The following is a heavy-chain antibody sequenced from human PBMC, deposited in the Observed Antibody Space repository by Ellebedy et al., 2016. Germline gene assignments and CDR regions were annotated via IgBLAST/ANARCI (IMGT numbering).Heavy chain of an antibody. CDR3: FFSGRYSY. CDR2: LYGVDTST. Sequence: GESLKISCAASGFAITGYWIYWARQAPGQGLVWVSRLYGVDTSTPYAASLEGRFTISRDNARNTAYLQINSLRAEDTAVYYCFFSGRYSYWGQGTLLTVSS. V-gene: IGHV3-74*03. J-gene: IGHJ4*02. CDR1: GFAITGYW. D-gene: IGHD6-19*01.